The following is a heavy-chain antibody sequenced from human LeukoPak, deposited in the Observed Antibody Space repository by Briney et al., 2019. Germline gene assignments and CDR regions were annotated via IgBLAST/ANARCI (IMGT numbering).Heavy chain of an antibody. Sequence: ASVKVSCKVSGYTLTDLSMHWVRQAPGQGLEWMGGFDPEDGATIYAQKFQGRVTMTADTSTNTAYMELSSRMSEATAVYYYGPGHTSPYGSASYDASDIWGQGTMVTVSS. D-gene: IGHD3-10*01. CDR1: GYTLTDLS. V-gene: IGHV1-24*01. CDR2: FDPEDGAT. CDR3: GPGHTSPYGSASYDASDI. J-gene: IGHJ3*02.